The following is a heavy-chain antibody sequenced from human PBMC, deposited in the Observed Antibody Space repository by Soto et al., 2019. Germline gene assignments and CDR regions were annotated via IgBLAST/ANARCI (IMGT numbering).Heavy chain of an antibody. CDR2: IIPILGIA. Sequence: QVQLVQSGAEVKKPGSSVKVSCKASGGTFSSYTISWVRQAPGQGLEWMGRIIPILGIANYAQKFQGRVTITADKSTSTAYMELSSLRSEDTAVYYCAREDHDSSGYPFDYWGQGTLVTVSS. J-gene: IGHJ4*02. D-gene: IGHD3-22*01. V-gene: IGHV1-69*08. CDR1: GGTFSSYT. CDR3: AREDHDSSGYPFDY.